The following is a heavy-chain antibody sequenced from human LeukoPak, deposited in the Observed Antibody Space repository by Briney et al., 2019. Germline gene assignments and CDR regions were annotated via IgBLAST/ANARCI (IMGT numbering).Heavy chain of an antibody. CDR2: MNPNSGNT. D-gene: IGHD3-10*01. CDR3: ARDTLSRYYYGSGSRKNWFDP. V-gene: IGHV1-8*01. CDR1: GYTFTSYD. J-gene: IGHJ5*02. Sequence: ASVKVSCKASGYTFTSYDINWVRQATGQGLEWMGWMNPNSGNTGYAQKFQGRVTMTRNTSISIAYMELSSLRSEDTAVYYCARDTLSRYYYGSGSRKNWFDPWGQGTLVTVSS.